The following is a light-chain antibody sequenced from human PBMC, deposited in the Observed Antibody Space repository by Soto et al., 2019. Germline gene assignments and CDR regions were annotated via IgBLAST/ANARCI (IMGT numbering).Light chain of an antibody. CDR3: QSYDSSLSGSV. V-gene: IGLV1-40*01. CDR1: SSNIGAGYD. CDR2: GNS. Sequence: QCVLTQPPSVSGAPGQRVTISCTGSSSNIGAGYDVHWYHQLPGTAPKLLIYGNSNRPSGVPDRFSGSKSGTSASLAITGLQAEDEADYYCQSYDSSLSGSVFGGGTKLTVL. J-gene: IGLJ2*01.